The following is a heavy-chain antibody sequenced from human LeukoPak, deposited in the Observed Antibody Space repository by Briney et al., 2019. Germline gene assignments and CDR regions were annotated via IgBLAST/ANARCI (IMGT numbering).Heavy chain of an antibody. V-gene: IGHV4-59*08. CDR3: ARHSPANYYYYGMDV. J-gene: IGHJ6*02. CDR1: GDSISSYY. CDR2: IYYSGST. Sequence: SETLSLTCTVSGDSISSYYWSWIRQPPGKGLEWMGNIYYSGSTNYNPSLQSRVTISVDMSKNQFSLKLSSVTAADTAVYYCARHSPANYYYYGMDVWGQGTTVTVSS.